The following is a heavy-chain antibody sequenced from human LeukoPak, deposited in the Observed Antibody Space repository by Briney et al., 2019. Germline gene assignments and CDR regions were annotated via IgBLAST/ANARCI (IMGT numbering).Heavy chain of an antibody. CDR1: GYTFTGYY. V-gene: IGHV1-2*02. J-gene: IGHJ4*02. CDR2: INPNSGGT. D-gene: IGHD2-2*02. Sequence: GASVTVSCKASGYTFTGYYMHWVRQAPGQGLEWMGWINPNSGGTNYAQKFQGRVTMTRDTSISTAYMELSRLRSDDTAVYHCARELPIVVVPAAILGYWGQGTLVTVSS. CDR3: ARELPIVVVPAAILGY.